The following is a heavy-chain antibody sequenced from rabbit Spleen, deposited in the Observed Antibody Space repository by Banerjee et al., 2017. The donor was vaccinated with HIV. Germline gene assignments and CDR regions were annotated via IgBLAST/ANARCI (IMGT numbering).Heavy chain of an antibody. V-gene: IGHV1S47*01. CDR1: GFDYSNYG. D-gene: IGHD2-1*01. CDR3: VRDQAGDADYGPYYLNL. J-gene: IGHJ4*01. Sequence: EQLMETGGGLVLPGGFLKVSCKAYGFDYSNYGVSWVRQAPGKGLEWIGYIEPIFGNTYYANCMNGRFTITNNNAQNTLYLQLSSLTAADTATYFCVRDQAGDADYGPYYLNLWGQGTLVTVS. CDR2: IEPIFGNT.